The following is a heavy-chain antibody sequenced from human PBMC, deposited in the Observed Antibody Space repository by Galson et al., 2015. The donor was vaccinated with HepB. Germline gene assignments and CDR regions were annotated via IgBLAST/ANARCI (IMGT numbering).Heavy chain of an antibody. V-gene: IGHV1-24*01. CDR1: GYTLTELS. CDR2: FDPEDGET. D-gene: IGHD3-9*01. CDR3: ASTRGVRYFDWFLGGFDY. Sequence: SVKVSCKVSGYTLTELSMHWVRQAPGKGLEWMGGFDPEDGETIYAQKFQGRVTMTEDTSTDTAYMELSSLRSEDTAVYYCASTRGVRYFDWFLGGFDYWGQGTLVTVSS. J-gene: IGHJ4*02.